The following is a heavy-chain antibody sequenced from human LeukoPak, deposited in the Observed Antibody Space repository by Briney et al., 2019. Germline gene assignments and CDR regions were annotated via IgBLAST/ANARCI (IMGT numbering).Heavy chain of an antibody. J-gene: IGHJ4*02. CDR1: GFTFSSYD. D-gene: IGHD3-10*01. CDR2: IGTAGDT. V-gene: IGHV3-13*01. CDR3: ARSPITMVREVAYYFDY. Sequence: GSLRLSCAASGFTFSSYDMHWVRQATGKGLEWVSAIGTAGDTYYPGSVKGRFTISRENAKNSLYLQMNSLRAGDTAVYYCARSPITMVREVAYYFDYWGQGTLVTVSS.